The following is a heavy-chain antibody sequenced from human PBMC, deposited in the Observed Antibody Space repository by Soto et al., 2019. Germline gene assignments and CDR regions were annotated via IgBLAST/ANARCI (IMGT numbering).Heavy chain of an antibody. V-gene: IGHV1-18*01. Sequence: QVQLVQSGAEVKKPGASVKVSCKASGYTFTSYGISWVRQAPGQGLVWMGWISPYNGNKKYAQKLQGRVSMPTGTSTSTAYMELRSLRSDDTAVYYCARDLGQQLFDYWGQGTLVTVSS. CDR1: GYTFTSYG. D-gene: IGHD6-13*01. CDR3: ARDLGQQLFDY. CDR2: ISPYNGNK. J-gene: IGHJ4*02.